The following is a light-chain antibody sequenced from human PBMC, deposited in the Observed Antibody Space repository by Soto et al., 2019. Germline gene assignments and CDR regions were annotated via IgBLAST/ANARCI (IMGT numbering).Light chain of an antibody. V-gene: IGLV2-14*01. CDR3: SSYGSTSTRYV. J-gene: IGLJ1*01. CDR2: EVS. CDR1: SSDVGGYNY. Sequence: QSALTQPASVSGSPGQSITISCTGTSSDVGGYNYVSWYQQHPGKAPKLMIYEVSNRPSGVSNRISGSKSGNPASLTISGLQAEDEGDYFCSSYGSTSTRYVFGTGTKLTAL.